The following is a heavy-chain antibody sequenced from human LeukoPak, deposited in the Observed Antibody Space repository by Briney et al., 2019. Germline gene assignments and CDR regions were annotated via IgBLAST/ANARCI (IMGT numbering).Heavy chain of an antibody. Sequence: SETLSLTCTVSGGFISSYYWSSIRQPPGKGLEWIGYIYYSGSTNYNPSVKSRITISVDTSKNQFSLKLSSVTAADTAVYYCARAGGSYFHSFDYWGQGTLVTVSS. V-gene: IGHV4-59*08. D-gene: IGHD1-26*01. J-gene: IGHJ4*02. CDR1: GGFISSYY. CDR2: IYYSGST. CDR3: ARAGGSYFHSFDY.